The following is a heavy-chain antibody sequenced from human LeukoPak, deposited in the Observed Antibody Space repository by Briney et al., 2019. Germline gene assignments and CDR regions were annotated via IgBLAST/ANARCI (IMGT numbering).Heavy chain of an antibody. V-gene: IGHV3-33*01. CDR2: MWYDGRNK. CDR3: ARVGDMEAFDI. D-gene: IGHD3-16*01. CDR1: GFTLSSFG. J-gene: IGHJ3*02. Sequence: PGGSLRLSCAASGFTLSSFGVGWVRQAPGKGLEWVTLMWYDGRNKYYADSVKGRFTISRDNSKNTVYLQMNSLRGEDTAVYYCARVGDMEAFDIWGQGTRVTVSS.